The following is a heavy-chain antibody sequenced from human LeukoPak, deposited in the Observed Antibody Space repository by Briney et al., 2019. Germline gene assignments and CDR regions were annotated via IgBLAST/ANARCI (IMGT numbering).Heavy chain of an antibody. J-gene: IGHJ6*03. V-gene: IGHV4-4*07. D-gene: IGHD5-18*01. Sequence: SETLSLTCTVSGGSISSYYWSWIRQPAGKGLEWIGRIYTSGSTNYNPSLKSRVTMSVDTSKNQFSLKLSSVTAADTAVYYCARGGVDTAMAPDMDVWGKGTTVTVSS. CDR1: GGSISSYY. CDR3: ARGGVDTAMAPDMDV. CDR2: IYTSGST.